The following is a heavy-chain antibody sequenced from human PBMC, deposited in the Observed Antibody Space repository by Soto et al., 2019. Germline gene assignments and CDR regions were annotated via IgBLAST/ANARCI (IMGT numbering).Heavy chain of an antibody. J-gene: IGHJ6*02. CDR3: ARRGPKGGSPGDYYYSMDG. CDR1: EFTDSGRS. Sequence: PAGCLRHSFAGGEFTDSGRSRNRYHQATGKGLEWLSYISSSSGTIDYADSVTGRFTISRDNARNSLYLQMNSLRDEDTAVYYCARRGPKGGSPGDYYYSMDGWGQGTTITVS. V-gene: IGHV3-48*02. CDR2: ISSSSGTI. D-gene: IGHD2-15*01.